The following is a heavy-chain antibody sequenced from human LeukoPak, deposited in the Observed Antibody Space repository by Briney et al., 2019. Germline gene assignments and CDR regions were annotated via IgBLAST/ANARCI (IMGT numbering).Heavy chain of an antibody. Sequence: ASVKVSCKVSGYTLTELSMHWVRQAPGKGLAWMGGFDPEDGETIYAQKFQGRVTMTEDTSTDTAYMELSSLRSEDTAVYYCATIMVPMVRGVLGLGYWGQGTLVTVSS. CDR1: GYTLTELS. D-gene: IGHD3-10*01. V-gene: IGHV1-24*01. J-gene: IGHJ4*02. CDR3: ATIMVPMVRGVLGLGY. CDR2: FDPEDGET.